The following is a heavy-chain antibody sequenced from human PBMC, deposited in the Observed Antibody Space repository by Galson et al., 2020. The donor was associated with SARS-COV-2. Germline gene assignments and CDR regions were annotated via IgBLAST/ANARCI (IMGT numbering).Heavy chain of an antibody. CDR3: ARGRDYYDSSGYSA. V-gene: IGHV4-34*01. CDR1: GGSFSGYY. Sequence: SQASETLSLTCAVYGGSFSGYYWSWIRHPQAKGLEWIGEINHSGSTNYNPSLKSRVTISVDTSKNQCSLKLSSVTAADTAGYYCARGRDYYDSSGYSAWGQGTLVTVSS. D-gene: IGHD3-22*01. J-gene: IGHJ5*02. CDR2: INHSGST.